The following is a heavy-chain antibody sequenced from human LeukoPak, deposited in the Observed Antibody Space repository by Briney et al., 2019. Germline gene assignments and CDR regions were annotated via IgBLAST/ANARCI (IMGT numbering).Heavy chain of an antibody. Sequence: SQTPSLTCVISGDSVSTNSAAWNWIRQSPSRGLEWLGRTYFRSKWYNEYAVSVKSRITINRDTSKNQFSLQLDSVTPDDTAVYYCARDDGSSSWNYFDYWGQGTLVTVSS. V-gene: IGHV6-1*01. CDR1: GDSVSTNSAA. CDR2: TYFRSKWYN. J-gene: IGHJ4*02. CDR3: ARDDGSSSWNYFDY. D-gene: IGHD6-13*01.